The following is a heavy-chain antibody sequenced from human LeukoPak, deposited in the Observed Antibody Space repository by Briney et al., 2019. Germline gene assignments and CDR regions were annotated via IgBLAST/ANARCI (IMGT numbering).Heavy chain of an antibody. CDR1: GFTFSSYA. CDR2: ISGSGGST. D-gene: IGHD6-6*01. V-gene: IGHV3-23*01. CDR3: AKDNSAAHPYYCYGMDV. J-gene: IGHJ6*02. Sequence: GGSLRLSCAASGFTFSSYAMSWVRQAPGKGLEWVSAISGSGGSTYYADSVKGRFTISRDNSKNTLYLQMNSLRAEDTAVYYCAKDNSAAHPYYCYGMDVWGQGTTVTVSS.